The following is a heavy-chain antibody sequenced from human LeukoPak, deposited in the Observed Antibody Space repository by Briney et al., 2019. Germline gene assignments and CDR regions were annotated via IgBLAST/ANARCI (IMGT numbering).Heavy chain of an antibody. CDR1: GGTFSSYA. CDR3: AREGITIFGVVIPGYYYGMDV. V-gene: IGHV1-69*13. J-gene: IGHJ6*02. D-gene: IGHD3-3*01. CDR2: IITIFAAA. Sequence: SVKVSCKASGGTFSSYAISWVRQAPGQGLEWMGGIITIFAAANYAQKFQGRVTITADESTSTAYMELSSLRSEDTAVYYCAREGITIFGVVIPGYYYGMDVWGQGTTVTVSS.